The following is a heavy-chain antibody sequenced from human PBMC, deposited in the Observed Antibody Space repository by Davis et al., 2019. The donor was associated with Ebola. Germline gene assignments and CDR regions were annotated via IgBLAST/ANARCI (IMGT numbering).Heavy chain of an antibody. CDR1: GYSLTELS. Sequence: ASVKVSCKVSGYSLTELSIHWVRQAPGHGLEWVGVLNPSAGTTKYAQTFQGRVTMARDTSTSTVYMELSSLRSDDTAVYYCARDLNWGIEYWGQGTLVTISS. CDR3: ARDLNWGIEY. D-gene: IGHD7-27*01. V-gene: IGHV1-46*01. CDR2: LNPSAGTT. J-gene: IGHJ4*02.